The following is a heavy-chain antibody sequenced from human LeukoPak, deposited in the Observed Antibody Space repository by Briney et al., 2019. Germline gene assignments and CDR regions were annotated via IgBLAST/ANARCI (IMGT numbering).Heavy chain of an antibody. CDR3: ARADGGDVFDI. V-gene: IGHV3-74*01. Sequence: GGSLRLSCAASGLTFSRYWMHWVRQAPGKGPVWVSRINGDGSRTAYADSVKGRFTTSRDNTKNTLYLQMNSLRAEDTAVYYCARADGGDVFDIWGQGTMVTVSS. D-gene: IGHD3-3*01. J-gene: IGHJ3*02. CDR1: GLTFSRYW. CDR2: INGDGSRT.